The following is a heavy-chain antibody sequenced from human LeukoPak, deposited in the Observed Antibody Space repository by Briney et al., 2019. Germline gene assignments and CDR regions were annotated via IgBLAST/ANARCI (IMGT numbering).Heavy chain of an antibody. CDR1: GFTFSSYG. Sequence: GGSLRLSCAASGFTFSSYGMHWVRQAPGKGLEWVAVISYDGSNKYYADSGEGRFTISRDNSKTTLYLQMNSQRDEDTAVYCCAKDYDYVWGGYRSFAFDIWGQGTMVTVSS. D-gene: IGHD3-16*02. V-gene: IGHV3-30*18. CDR3: AKDYDYVWGGYRSFAFDI. CDR2: ISYDGSNK. J-gene: IGHJ3*02.